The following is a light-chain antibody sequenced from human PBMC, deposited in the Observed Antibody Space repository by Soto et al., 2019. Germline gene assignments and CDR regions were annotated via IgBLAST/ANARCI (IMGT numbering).Light chain of an antibody. V-gene: IGKV1-5*03. CDR1: ENIGAW. J-gene: IGKJ1*01. CDR3: QQYHTYSWT. Sequence: DIQMTQSPSTLSASVGDRATITCRASENIGAWLAWYQQTPGKAPKLLIYKASSLQSGVPSRFSGGGSGTEFTLTISSLQPDDFAIYYCQQYHTYSWTFGQGTKVDIK. CDR2: KAS.